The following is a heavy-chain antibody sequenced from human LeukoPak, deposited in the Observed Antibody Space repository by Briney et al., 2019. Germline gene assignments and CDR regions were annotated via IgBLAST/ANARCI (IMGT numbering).Heavy chain of an antibody. J-gene: IGHJ4*02. CDR2: INHSGST. V-gene: IGHV4-34*01. CDR1: GGSFSGYY. D-gene: IGHD3-16*01. CDR3: ARRSPWGATH. Sequence: SETLSLTCAVYGGSFSGYYWSWIRQPPGKGLEWIGEINHSGSTNYNPSLKSRVTISVDTSKNQFSLKLSSVTAADTAVYYCARRSPWGATHWGQGTLVTVSS.